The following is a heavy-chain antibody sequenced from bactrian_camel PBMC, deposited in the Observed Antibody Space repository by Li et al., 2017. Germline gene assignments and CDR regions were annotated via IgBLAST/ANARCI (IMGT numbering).Heavy chain of an antibody. D-gene: IGHD6*01. J-gene: IGHJ4*01. CDR1: GDGIHVRD. CDR2: ISGGGSI. CDR3: AEGRGSRGEHCYSLNY. V-gene: IGHV3S53*01. Sequence: HVQLVESGGGSVQAGGSLRLSCTGSGDGIHVRDMGWFRQVPGREREGVATISGGGSITYADSVKGRFTISRDSAKNTVYLQMNNLQPEDTATYYCAEGRGSRGEHCYSLNYWGQGTQVTVS.